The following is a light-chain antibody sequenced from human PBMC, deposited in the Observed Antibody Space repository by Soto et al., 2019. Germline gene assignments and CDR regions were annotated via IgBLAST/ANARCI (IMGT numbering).Light chain of an antibody. CDR3: QQYSSYSYT. J-gene: IGKJ3*01. CDR2: KAS. Sequence: DIQMTQSPSTLSASVGDRVTITCRASQSISSWLAWYQQKPGKAPKLLISKASSLESGVPSRFSGSGSGTEFTLTITSPQPDDFATYFCQQYSSYSYTFGPGTKVDIK. CDR1: QSISSW. V-gene: IGKV1-5*03.